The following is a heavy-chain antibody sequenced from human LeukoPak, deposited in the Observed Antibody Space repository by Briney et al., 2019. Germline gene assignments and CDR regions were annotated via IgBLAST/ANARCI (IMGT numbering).Heavy chain of an antibody. Sequence: GGSLRLSCAASGFTFSSYGMHWVRQAPGKGLEWVAFIRYDGSNKYYADSVKGRFTISRDNPKNTLYLQMNSLRAEDTAVYYCAKDRLDYYDSSGYCPFDYWGQGTLVTVSS. V-gene: IGHV3-30*02. CDR1: GFTFSSYG. J-gene: IGHJ4*02. CDR3: AKDRLDYYDSSGYCPFDY. CDR2: IRYDGSNK. D-gene: IGHD3-22*01.